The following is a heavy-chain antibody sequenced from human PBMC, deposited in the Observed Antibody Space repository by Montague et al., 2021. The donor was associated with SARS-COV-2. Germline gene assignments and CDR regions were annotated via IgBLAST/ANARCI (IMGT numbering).Heavy chain of an antibody. D-gene: IGHD3-10*01. V-gene: IGHV3-30-3*01. J-gene: IGHJ3*02. CDR3: ARAAQKQYVLLWFGELLHDASDI. CDR1: GFTFSSYA. CDR2: ISYDGSNK. Sequence: LRLSCAASGFTFSSYAMHWVRQAPGKGLEWVAVISYDGSNKYYADSVRGRFTISRDNSKNTLYLQMNSLRAEDTAVYYCARAAQKQYVLLWFGELLHDASDIWGQGTMVTVSS.